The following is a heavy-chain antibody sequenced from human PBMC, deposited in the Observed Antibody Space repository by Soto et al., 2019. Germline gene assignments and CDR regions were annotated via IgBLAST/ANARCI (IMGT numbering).Heavy chain of an antibody. J-gene: IGHJ3*02. D-gene: IGHD3-22*01. CDR3: AREYYYDSSGPANAFDI. Sequence: WASVKVSCKASGGTFSSYAISWVRQAPGQGLEWMGGIIPIFGTANYAQKFQGRVTITADESTSTAYMELSSLRSEDTAVYYCAREYYYDSSGPANAFDIWGQGTMVTVSS. CDR1: GGTFSSYA. V-gene: IGHV1-69*13. CDR2: IIPIFGTA.